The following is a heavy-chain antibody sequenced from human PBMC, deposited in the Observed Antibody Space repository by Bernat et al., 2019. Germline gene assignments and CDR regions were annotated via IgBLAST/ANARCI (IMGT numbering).Heavy chain of an antibody. D-gene: IGHD2-2*01. CDR3: TADIVVVPAAIHYYYMDV. Sequence: EVQLVESGGGLVKPGGSLRLSCAASGFTFSNAWMSWVRQAPGKGLEWVGRIKSKTDGGTTDYAAPVKCRFTISRDDSKNTLSLQMNSLKTEDTAVYYCTADIVVVPAAIHYYYMDVWGKGTTVTVSS. CDR2: IKSKTDGGTT. J-gene: IGHJ6*03. V-gene: IGHV3-15*01. CDR1: GFTFSNAW.